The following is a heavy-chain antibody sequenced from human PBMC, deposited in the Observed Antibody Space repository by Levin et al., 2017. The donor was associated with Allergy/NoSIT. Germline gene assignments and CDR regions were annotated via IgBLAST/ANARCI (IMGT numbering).Heavy chain of an antibody. CDR3: AREGDGYNYLGY. CDR2: FHSSGST. J-gene: IGHJ4*02. Sequence: SETLSLTCTVSGGSISSSSYYWGWIRQAPGKGLEWIGSFHSSGSTYYIPSLKSRVTISADTSKNHFSLSLRSVTATDTAVYFCAREGDGYNYLGYWGQGTLVTVSS. V-gene: IGHV4-39*02. D-gene: IGHD5-24*01. CDR1: GGSISSSSYY.